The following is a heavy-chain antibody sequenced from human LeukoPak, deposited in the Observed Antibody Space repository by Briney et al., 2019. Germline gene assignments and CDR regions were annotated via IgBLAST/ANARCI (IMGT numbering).Heavy chain of an antibody. CDR1: GFTFSIYW. CDR2: IKEDGSEK. J-gene: IGHJ4*02. V-gene: IGHV3-7*01. D-gene: IGHD1-1*01. Sequence: PGGSLRLSCAASGFTFSIYWRSWVRQAPGKGLEWVANIKEDGSEKYYVDSVKGRFTISRDNAKNSLYLQMNRLRVEDTAVYYCARDRWKAFDCWGQGTLVTVSS. CDR3: ARDRWKAFDC.